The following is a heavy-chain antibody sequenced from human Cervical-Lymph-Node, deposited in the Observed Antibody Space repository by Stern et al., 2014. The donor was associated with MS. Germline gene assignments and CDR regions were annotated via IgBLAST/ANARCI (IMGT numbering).Heavy chain of an antibody. CDR2: ISANSGKT. CDR3: ARDPSSGWFDY. CDR1: GYTFSRSG. J-gene: IGHJ4*02. Sequence: QVQLVQSGSEVKKPGASVTVSCKASGYTFSRSGISWVRQAPGQGLVWLGWISANSGKTFYLQEVQGRVTLTIDTSTNTAYMQLRSLGPADTAIYYCARDPSSGWFDYWGQGTLVTVSS. D-gene: IGHD6-19*01. V-gene: IGHV1-18*01.